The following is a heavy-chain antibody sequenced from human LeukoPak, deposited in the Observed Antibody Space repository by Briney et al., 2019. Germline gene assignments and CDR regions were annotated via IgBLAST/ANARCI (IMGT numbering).Heavy chain of an antibody. V-gene: IGHV4-34*01. CDR2: INHSGST. D-gene: IGHD3-10*01. CDR3: ARAGVTMVRGRDGMDV. Sequence: SETLSLTCAVYGGSFSGYYWSRIRQPPGKGLEWIGEINHSGSTNYNPSLKSRVTISVDTSKNQFSLKLSSVTAADTAVYYCARAGVTMVRGRDGMDVWGKGTTVTVSS. J-gene: IGHJ6*04. CDR1: GGSFSGYY.